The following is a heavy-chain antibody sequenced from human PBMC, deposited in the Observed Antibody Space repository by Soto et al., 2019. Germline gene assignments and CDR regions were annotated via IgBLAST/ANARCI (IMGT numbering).Heavy chain of an antibody. CDR3: ARVPDR. J-gene: IGHJ5*02. V-gene: IGHV4-61*01. D-gene: IGHD2-2*01. CDR2: IYYSGST. Sequence: SETLSLTCTVSGDSVSSGSYYWSWIRQPPGKGLEWIGNIYYSGSTNYNPSLQNRVTISIDASKNQVSLKVNSVTAADTAVYYCARVPDRWGQGTLVTVSS. CDR1: GDSVSSGSYY.